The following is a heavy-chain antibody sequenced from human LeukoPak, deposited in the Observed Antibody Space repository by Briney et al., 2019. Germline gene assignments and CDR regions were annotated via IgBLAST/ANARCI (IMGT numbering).Heavy chain of an antibody. D-gene: IGHD6-13*01. J-gene: IGHJ4*02. CDR3: ARDAAAQQLVHYFDY. V-gene: IGHV3-53*01. CDR2: IYSGGST. Sequence: GGSLRLSCAASGFTVSSNFMSWVRQAPGKGLEWVSLIYSGGSTYYADSVKGRFAISRDNSKNTLYLQMNSLRAEDTAVYYCARDAAAQQLVHYFDYWGQGTLVTVSS. CDR1: GFTVSSNF.